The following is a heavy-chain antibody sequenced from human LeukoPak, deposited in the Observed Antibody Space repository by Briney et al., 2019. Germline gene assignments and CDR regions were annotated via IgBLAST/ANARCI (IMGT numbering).Heavy chain of an antibody. J-gene: IGHJ4*02. CDR3: AKQLEDIEMATNPLDY. CDR1: GFTFSSYG. V-gene: IGHV3-30*18. D-gene: IGHD5-24*01. CDR2: ISYDGSNK. Sequence: GRSLRLSCAASGFTFSSYGMHWVRQAPGKGLEWVAVISYDGSNKYYADSVKGRFTISRDNSKNTLYLQMNSLRAEDTAVYYCAKQLEDIEMATNPLDYWGQRTLVTVSS.